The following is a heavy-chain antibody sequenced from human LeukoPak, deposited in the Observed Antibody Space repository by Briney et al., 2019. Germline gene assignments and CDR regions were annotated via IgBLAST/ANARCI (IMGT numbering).Heavy chain of an antibody. Sequence: SETLSLTCAVYGGSFSGYYWSWLRQPPGKGLEWIGEINHSGSTNYNPSLKSRVTISVDTSKNQFSLKLSSVTAADTAVYYCARSPYYYGSGSYNWFDPWGQGTLVTVSS. CDR2: INHSGST. J-gene: IGHJ5*02. V-gene: IGHV4-34*01. CDR3: ARSPYYYGSGSYNWFDP. D-gene: IGHD3-10*01. CDR1: GGSFSGYY.